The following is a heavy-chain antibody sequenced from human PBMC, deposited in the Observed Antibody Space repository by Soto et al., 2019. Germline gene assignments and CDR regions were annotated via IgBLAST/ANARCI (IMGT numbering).Heavy chain of an antibody. CDR3: ARANSNYSYYYYYGMDV. Sequence: QVQLVQSGAEEKKPGASVKVSCKASGYTFTSYAMHWVRQAPGQRLEWMGWINAGNGNTKYSQKFQGRVTITRDTSASTAYMELSSLRSEDTAVYYCARANSNYSYYYYYGMDVWGQGTTVTVSS. J-gene: IGHJ6*02. D-gene: IGHD4-4*01. CDR1: GYTFTSYA. CDR2: INAGNGNT. V-gene: IGHV1-3*05.